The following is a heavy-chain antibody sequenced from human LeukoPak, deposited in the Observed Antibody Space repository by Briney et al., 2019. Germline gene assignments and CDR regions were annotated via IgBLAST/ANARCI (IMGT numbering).Heavy chain of an antibody. D-gene: IGHD6-13*01. J-gene: IGHJ4*02. V-gene: IGHV4-30-2*01. Sequence: PSETLSLTCAVSGGSISSGGYSWSWIRQPPGQGLEWIGYIYHSGSTYYNPSLKSRVTISVDRSKNQFSLKLSSVTAADTAVYYCARGGYSSSWSGYFDYWGQGTLVTVSS. CDR3: ARGGYSSSWSGYFDY. CDR1: GGSISSGGYS. CDR2: IYHSGST.